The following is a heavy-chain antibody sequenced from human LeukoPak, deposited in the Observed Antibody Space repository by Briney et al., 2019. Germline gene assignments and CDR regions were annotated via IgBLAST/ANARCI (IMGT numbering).Heavy chain of an antibody. J-gene: IGHJ3*02. CDR1: GYTFTGYY. D-gene: IGHD1-26*01. Sequence: ASVKVSCKAPGYTFTGYYMHWVRQAPGQGLEWMGWINPNSGGTNYAQKFQGRVTMTRDTSISTAYMELSRLRSDDTAVYYCARTIVGALYDAFDIWGQGTMVTVSS. CDR2: INPNSGGT. V-gene: IGHV1-2*02. CDR3: ARTIVGALYDAFDI.